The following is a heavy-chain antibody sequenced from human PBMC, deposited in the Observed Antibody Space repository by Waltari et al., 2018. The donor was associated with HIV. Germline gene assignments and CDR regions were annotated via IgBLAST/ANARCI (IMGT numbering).Heavy chain of an antibody. Sequence: QVQLQESGPGLVKPPQTLTLTCTVSGGSISRGSYYGSWIRQPAGKGLEWIGRIYTSGSTNYNPSLKSRVTISVDTSKNQFSLKLSSVTAADTAVYYCARGGSYGGYYFDYWGQGTLVTVSS. J-gene: IGHJ4*02. D-gene: IGHD4-17*01. CDR1: GGSISRGSYY. CDR3: ARGGSYGGYYFDY. CDR2: IYTSGST. V-gene: IGHV4-61*02.